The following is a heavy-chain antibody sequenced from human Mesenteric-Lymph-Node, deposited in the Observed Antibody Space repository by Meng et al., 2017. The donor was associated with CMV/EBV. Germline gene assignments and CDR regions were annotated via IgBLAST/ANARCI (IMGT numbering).Heavy chain of an antibody. CDR3: AHISPWGDFDY. CDR2: IHWDGNK. V-gene: IGHV2-5*02. D-gene: IGHD7-27*01. CDR1: GFSLTTSGVD. Sequence: TCTFSGFSLTTSGVDVGWIRQPPGKALDWLALIHWDGNKYYSSSLRSRLTITKDTSKNQVVLTMTNMDPVDTATYYCAHISPWGDFDYWGQGALVTVSS. J-gene: IGHJ4*02.